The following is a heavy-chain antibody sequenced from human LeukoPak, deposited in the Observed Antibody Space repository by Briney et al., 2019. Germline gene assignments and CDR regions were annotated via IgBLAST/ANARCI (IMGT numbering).Heavy chain of an antibody. J-gene: IGHJ3*02. CDR2: ISRSGSTI. CDR3: ARGDAFDI. Sequence: TGGSLRLSCAAFGFTFSDYDMSWIRQAPGKGLEWVSSISRSGSTIYYADSVKGRFTLSRYNAKNSLYLQMNSLRAEDTAVYYCARGDAFDIWGRGTMVTVSS. V-gene: IGHV3-11*01. CDR1: GFTFSDYD.